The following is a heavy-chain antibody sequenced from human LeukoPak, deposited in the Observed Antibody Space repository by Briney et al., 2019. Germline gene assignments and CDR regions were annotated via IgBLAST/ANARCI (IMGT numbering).Heavy chain of an antibody. J-gene: IGHJ4*02. CDR2: ISGSGGST. CDR1: GFTFSSYA. Sequence: TGGSLRLSCAASGFTFSSYAMSWVRQAPGKGLEWVSAISGSGGSTYYADSVKGRFTISRDNSKNTLYLQMNSLRAEDTAVCYCARVQSYDSSGYYPPYYFDYWGQGTLVTVSS. V-gene: IGHV3-23*01. D-gene: IGHD3-22*01. CDR3: ARVQSYDSSGYYPPYYFDY.